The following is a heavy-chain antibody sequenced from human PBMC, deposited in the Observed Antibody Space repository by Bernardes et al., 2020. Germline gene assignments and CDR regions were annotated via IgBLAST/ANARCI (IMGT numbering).Heavy chain of an antibody. V-gene: IGHV3-21*01. J-gene: IGHJ4*02. Sequence: GGSLRLSCVVSGFTFNSYSMNWVRQAPGKGLEWVSSISGSGSGIWNADSVKGRFTISRDNAKNSLYLQMNSLRPEDTVIYYCARNLHGDPSRDHWGQGTLVTVSS. CDR2: ISGSGSGI. D-gene: IGHD4-17*01. CDR1: GFTFNSYS. CDR3: ARNLHGDPSRDH.